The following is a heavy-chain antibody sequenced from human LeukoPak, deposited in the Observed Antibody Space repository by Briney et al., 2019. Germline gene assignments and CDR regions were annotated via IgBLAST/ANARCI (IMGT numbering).Heavy chain of an antibody. J-gene: IGHJ4*02. CDR1: GYTFTSYY. CDR2: INPSGGST. CDR3: ARDPGYYDSSGYYFDY. D-gene: IGHD3-22*01. V-gene: IGHV1-46*01. Sequence: WASVKVSCKVSGYTFTSYYMHWVRHAPGQGLEWMGIINPSGGSTSYAQKFQGRVTMTRHTSTSTVYMELSSLRSEDTAVYYCARDPGYYDSSGYYFDYWGQGTLVTVSS.